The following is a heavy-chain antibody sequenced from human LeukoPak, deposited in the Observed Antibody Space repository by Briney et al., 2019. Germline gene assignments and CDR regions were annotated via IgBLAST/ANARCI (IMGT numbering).Heavy chain of an antibody. J-gene: IGHJ6*03. CDR2: ITSSSSYT. V-gene: IGHV3-21*01. CDR1: GITFSNYS. Sequence: PGGSLRLSCAAPGITFSNYSMNWVRQAPGEGLEWISSITSSSSYTFYADSVKGRFTISRDNAKNSLYLQMNSLRVEDTAVYYCARDPYNGAYSEGYYYYFMDVWGKGTTVTVSS. D-gene: IGHD1-1*01. CDR3: ARDPYNGAYSEGYYYYFMDV.